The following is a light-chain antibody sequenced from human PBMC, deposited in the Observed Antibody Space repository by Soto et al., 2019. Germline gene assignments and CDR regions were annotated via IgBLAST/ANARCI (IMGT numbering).Light chain of an antibody. J-gene: IGKJ2*01. V-gene: IGKV3-20*01. Sequence: EIVLTQSPGTLSLSLGERATLSCRASQSITSLYLAWYQQKPGQAPRLLIYDASNRATGIPVRFSGSGSGTDVALTISRLEPEDFAVYYCQHYGSSPYTFGQGTKLEIK. CDR3: QHYGSSPYT. CDR1: QSITSLY. CDR2: DAS.